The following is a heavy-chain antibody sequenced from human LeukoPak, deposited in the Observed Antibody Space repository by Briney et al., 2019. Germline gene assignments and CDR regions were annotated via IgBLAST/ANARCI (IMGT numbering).Heavy chain of an antibody. Sequence: SETLSLTCTVSGGSISSYYWSWIRQPPGKGLEWIGYIYYSGTTKYNPSLKSRVTISVDTSKNQFYLQLSSVTAADTAVYYCAREGLGGDYYDYWGQGTLVTVSS. J-gene: IGHJ4*02. CDR3: AREGLGGDYYDY. V-gene: IGHV4-59*01. CDR2: IYYSGTT. CDR1: GGSISSYY. D-gene: IGHD2-21*01.